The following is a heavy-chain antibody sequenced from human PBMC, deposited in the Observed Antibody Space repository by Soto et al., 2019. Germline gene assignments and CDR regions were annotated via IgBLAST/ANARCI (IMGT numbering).Heavy chain of an antibody. CDR1: GFTFSSYA. D-gene: IGHD4-17*01. Sequence: PGGSLRLSCAASGFTFSSYAMSWVRQAPGKGLEWVSAISGSGGSTYYADSVKGRFTISRDNSKNTLYLQMDSLRAEDTAAYYCAKSLSVTTTWFDAWGQGSLVTVSS. CDR3: AKSLSVTTTWFDA. J-gene: IGHJ5*02. V-gene: IGHV3-23*01. CDR2: ISGSGGST.